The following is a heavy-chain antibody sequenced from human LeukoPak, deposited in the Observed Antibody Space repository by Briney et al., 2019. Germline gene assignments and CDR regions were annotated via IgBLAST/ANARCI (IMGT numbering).Heavy chain of an antibody. CDR3: AGGHGEYDYGDYGLTFDY. J-gene: IGHJ4*02. Sequence: SETLSLTCAVSGGSISSGGYSWSWIRQPPGKGLEWIGYIYHSGSTYYNPSLKSRVTISVDRSKNQFSLKLSSVTAADTAVYYCAGGHGEYDYGDYGLTFDYWGQGTLVTVSS. V-gene: IGHV4-30-2*01. D-gene: IGHD4-17*01. CDR2: IYHSGST. CDR1: GGSISSGGYS.